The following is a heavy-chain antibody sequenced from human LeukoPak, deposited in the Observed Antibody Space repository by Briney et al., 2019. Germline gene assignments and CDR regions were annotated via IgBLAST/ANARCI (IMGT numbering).Heavy chain of an antibody. D-gene: IGHD1-1*01. CDR1: GGSISSYY. Sequence: SETLSLTCTVSGGSISSYYWSWIRQPPGKGLEWIGYIYYSGSTNYNPSLKSRVTISVDTSKNQFSLKLSSVTAADTAVYYCASELDGTLQYWGQGTLVTVSS. V-gene: IGHV4-59*01. J-gene: IGHJ4*02. CDR3: ASELDGTLQY. CDR2: IYYSGST.